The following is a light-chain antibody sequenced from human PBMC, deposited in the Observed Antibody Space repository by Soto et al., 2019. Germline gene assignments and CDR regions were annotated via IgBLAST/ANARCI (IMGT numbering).Light chain of an antibody. CDR1: QSISSH. V-gene: IGKV1-39*01. CDR2: DAS. Sequence: DIQMTQSPSSLSASIGDRVTITCRAGQSISSHLTWYQQRPGKDPKLLIYDASSLQTGVPSRFSGSASGTDFTHTISSLQPEDSATYYCQQSHSTPYTFGLGTKLEIK. J-gene: IGKJ2*01. CDR3: QQSHSTPYT.